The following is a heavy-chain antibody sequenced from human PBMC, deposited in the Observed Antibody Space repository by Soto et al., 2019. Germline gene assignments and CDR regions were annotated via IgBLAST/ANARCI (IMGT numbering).Heavy chain of an antibody. D-gene: IGHD6-19*01. CDR2: ISYDGSSK. CDR3: ARDAVAMDY. CDR1: EFTISSYA. Sequence: SCAASEFTISSYAIHWVRQAPGKGLEWVAVISYDGSSKYNSDSVKGPFTISRDKSKNTVYLQMHSLTVEDTAVYYCARDAVAMDYWGRGTLVTVSS. J-gene: IGHJ4*02. V-gene: IGHV3-30-3*01.